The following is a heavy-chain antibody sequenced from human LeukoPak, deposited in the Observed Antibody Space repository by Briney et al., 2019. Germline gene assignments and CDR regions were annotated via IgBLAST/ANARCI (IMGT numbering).Heavy chain of an antibody. CDR2: INQSGST. Sequence: SETLSLTCAVYGGSFSGYYWSWIRQPPGKGLEWIGEINQSGSTNYNPSLKSRATVSVDTSKNQFSLKLTSVTAADTAVYYCARGRSYGSGRYWFDPWGQGTLVTVS. J-gene: IGHJ5*02. CDR1: GGSFSGYY. D-gene: IGHD3-10*01. V-gene: IGHV4-34*01. CDR3: ARGRSYGSGRYWFDP.